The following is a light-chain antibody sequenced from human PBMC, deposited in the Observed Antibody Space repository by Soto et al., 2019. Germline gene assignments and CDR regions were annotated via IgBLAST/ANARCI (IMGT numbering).Light chain of an antibody. Sequence: EIVLTQSPGTLSLSPGERATLSCRASQSVSSSYLAWYQQKPGQAPRLLIYGASSRATGIPDRFSGSGSGTDFTLTISRLEPEDVAEYYCQKYGRSPLTFGGGNKVEFK. CDR3: QKYGRSPLT. V-gene: IGKV3-20*01. J-gene: IGKJ4*01. CDR2: GAS. CDR1: QSVSSSY.